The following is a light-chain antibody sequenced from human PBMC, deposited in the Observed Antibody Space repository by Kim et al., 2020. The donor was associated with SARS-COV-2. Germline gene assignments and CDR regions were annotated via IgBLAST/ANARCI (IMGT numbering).Light chain of an antibody. CDR2: GAS. CDR3: HQYDSWPPYN. CDR1: QSSSSG. V-gene: IGKV3-15*01. J-gene: IGKJ2*01. Sequence: GERATLSCRSSQSSSSGVDGYQQKPGQAPRLLMYGASTRATGIPARFSGSGCGTEFTLTISSLQSEDFAVYYCHQYDSWPPYNFGLGTKVDIK.